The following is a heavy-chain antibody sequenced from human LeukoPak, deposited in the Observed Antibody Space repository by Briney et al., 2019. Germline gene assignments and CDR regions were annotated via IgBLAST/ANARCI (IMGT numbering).Heavy chain of an antibody. D-gene: IGHD3-22*01. CDR3: ARVKTMIIVVSLFDY. CDR2: INPNSGGT. V-gene: IGHV1-2*02. Sequence: ASVKVSCKASGYTFTGYYMRWVRQAPGQELEWMGWINPNSGGTNYAQQFQGRLTMTRDTSISTAYMELSRLRSDDTAVYYCARVKTMIIVVSLFDYWGQGTLVTVSS. J-gene: IGHJ4*02. CDR1: GYTFTGYY.